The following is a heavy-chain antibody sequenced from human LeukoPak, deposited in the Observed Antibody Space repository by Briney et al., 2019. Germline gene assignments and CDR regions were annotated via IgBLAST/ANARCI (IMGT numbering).Heavy chain of an antibody. Sequence: PSETLSLTCTVSGGSISSYYWSWIRQPPGKGLEWIGYIYYSGSTNYNPSLKSRVTISVDTSKNQFSLKLSSVTAADTAVYYCARGSGDTLLFDYWGQGTLVTVSS. V-gene: IGHV4-59*01. CDR3: ARGSGDTLLFDY. J-gene: IGHJ4*02. CDR1: GGSISSYY. CDR2: IYYSGST. D-gene: IGHD4-17*01.